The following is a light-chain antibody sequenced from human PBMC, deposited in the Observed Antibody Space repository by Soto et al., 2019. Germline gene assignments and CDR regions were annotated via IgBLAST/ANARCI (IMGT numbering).Light chain of an antibody. CDR1: QSVSSN. Sequence: EAVMTQSPATLSVSPGERPTLSCRASQSVSSNLAWYQQKPGQAPRLLIYDASTRATGIPARFSGSGSGTEFTPTISSLQSEDFAVYYCQQYNTWPLTFGPGTNVDIK. CDR2: DAS. V-gene: IGKV3-15*01. CDR3: QQYNTWPLT. J-gene: IGKJ3*01.